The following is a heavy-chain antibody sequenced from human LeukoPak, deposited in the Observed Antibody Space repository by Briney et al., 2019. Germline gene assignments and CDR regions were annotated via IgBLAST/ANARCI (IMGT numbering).Heavy chain of an antibody. J-gene: IGHJ4*02. CDR1: GFTFSSYG. Sequence: GSSLRLSCAASGFTFSSYGMHWVRQAPGKGLEWGAVIWYDGSNKYYADSVKGRFTISRDNSKNTLYLQMNSLRAEDTAVYYCAREVRGVAPGDYWGQGTLVTVSS. D-gene: IGHD3-10*01. CDR3: AREVRGVAPGDY. CDR2: IWYDGSNK. V-gene: IGHV3-33*01.